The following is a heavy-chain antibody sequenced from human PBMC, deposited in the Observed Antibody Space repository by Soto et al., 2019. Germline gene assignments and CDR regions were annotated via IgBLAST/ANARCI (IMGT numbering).Heavy chain of an antibody. Sequence: ASVKVSCKASGYTFTSYGISWVRQAPGQGLEWMGWISAYNGNTNYAQKLRGRVTMTTDTSTSTAYMELRSLRSDDTAVYYCARGNTAMEESWFDPWGQGTLVTVSS. V-gene: IGHV1-18*04. CDR1: GYTFTSYG. CDR3: ARGNTAMEESWFDP. D-gene: IGHD5-18*01. CDR2: ISAYNGNT. J-gene: IGHJ5*02.